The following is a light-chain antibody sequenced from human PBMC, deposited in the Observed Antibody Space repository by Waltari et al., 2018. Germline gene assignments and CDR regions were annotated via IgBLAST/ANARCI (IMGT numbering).Light chain of an antibody. J-gene: IGLJ2*01. CDR1: SSNIGAGYD. CDR3: QSYDSSLSGYVV. Sequence: QSVLTQPPSVSGAPGQRVTISCTGSSSNIGAGYDVTWYQQLPGPAPKLLIYGNSNRPSGVPDRFSGSKSGTSASLAITGLQAEDEADYYCQSYDSSLSGYVVFGGGTKLTVL. CDR2: GNS. V-gene: IGLV1-40*01.